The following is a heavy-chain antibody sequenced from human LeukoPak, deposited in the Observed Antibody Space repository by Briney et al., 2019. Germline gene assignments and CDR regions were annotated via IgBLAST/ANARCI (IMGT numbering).Heavy chain of an antibody. D-gene: IGHD6-19*01. CDR2: IYFSGST. Sequence: SETLSLTCNVSGASISSYYWSWIRQPPGKGLEWIGYIYFSGSTNYNPSLRSRVTISVDTSKNQFSLKLSSVTAADTAVYYCASVSSSGWYAIDYWGQGTLVTVSS. CDR1: GASISSYY. V-gene: IGHV4-59*01. J-gene: IGHJ4*02. CDR3: ASVSSSGWYAIDY.